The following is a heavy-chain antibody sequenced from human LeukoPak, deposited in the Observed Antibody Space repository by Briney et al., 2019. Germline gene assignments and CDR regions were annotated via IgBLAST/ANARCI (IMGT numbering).Heavy chain of an antibody. CDR3: AGSVTTKPRFDY. J-gene: IGHJ4*02. CDR2: IIPIFGTA. CDR1: GGTFSIYA. V-gene: IGHV1-69*01. D-gene: IGHD4-17*01. Sequence: ASVKVSCKASGGTFSIYAISWVRQAPGQGLEWMGGIIPIFGTANYAQKFQGRVTITADESTSTAYMELSSLRSEDTAVYYCAGSVTTKPRFDYWGQGTLVTVSS.